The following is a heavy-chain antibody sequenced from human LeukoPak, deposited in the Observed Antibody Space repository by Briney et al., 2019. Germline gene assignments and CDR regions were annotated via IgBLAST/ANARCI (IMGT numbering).Heavy chain of an antibody. V-gene: IGHV4-59*11. D-gene: IGHD3-22*01. CDR2: VYSSGTT. CDR1: GGSIGSHY. Sequence: SETLSLTCTVSGGSIGSHYWSWIRQPPGSGLEWIGHVYSSGTTNYNPSLKSRVTISVDTSKNQFSLKLTSVTAADTAVYYCARDYYDSRGEAFDIWGLGTMVTVSS. CDR3: ARDYYDSRGEAFDI. J-gene: IGHJ3*02.